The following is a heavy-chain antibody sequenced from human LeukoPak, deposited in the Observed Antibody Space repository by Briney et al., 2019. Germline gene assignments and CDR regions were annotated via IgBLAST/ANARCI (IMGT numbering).Heavy chain of an antibody. CDR2: ISAYNGNT. CDR3: ARDIVVVPAAIYYYYYGMDV. CDR1: GYTFTSYG. D-gene: IGHD2-2*01. J-gene: IGHJ6*04. V-gene: IGHV1-18*04. Sequence: ASVKVSCKASGYTFTSYGISWVRQAPGQGLEWMGWISAYNGNTNYAQKLQGRVTMTTDTSTCTAYMELRNLRSDDTAVYYCARDIVVVPAAIYYYYYGMDVWGKGTTVTVSS.